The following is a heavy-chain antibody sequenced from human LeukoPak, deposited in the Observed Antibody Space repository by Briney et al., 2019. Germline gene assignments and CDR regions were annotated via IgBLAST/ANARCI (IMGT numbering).Heavy chain of an antibody. V-gene: IGHV4-34*01. Sequence: PSETLSLTCAVYGVSFSDYYWSWIRQPPGKGLEWIGEINHTGTTNYNPSLKSRVTISVDTSKNQFSLKLKSVTAADTAVYYCAKLGSFYYYMDVWGKGTTVTVSS. CDR3: AKLGSFYYYMDV. CDR1: GVSFSDYY. J-gene: IGHJ6*03. CDR2: INHTGTT. D-gene: IGHD3-16*01.